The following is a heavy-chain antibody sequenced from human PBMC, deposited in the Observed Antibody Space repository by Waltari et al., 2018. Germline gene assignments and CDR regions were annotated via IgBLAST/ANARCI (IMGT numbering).Heavy chain of an antibody. Sequence: QVQLQQWGAGLLKPSETLSLTCAVYGGSFSGYYWSWIRQPPGTGLEWIGEINHSGSTNYNPSLKSRVTISVDTSKNQFSLKLSSVTAADTAVYYCATLPPWSGYSHDAFDIWGQGTMVTVSS. V-gene: IGHV4-34*01. D-gene: IGHD3-3*01. J-gene: IGHJ3*02. CDR2: INHSGST. CDR1: GGSFSGYY. CDR3: ATLPPWSGYSHDAFDI.